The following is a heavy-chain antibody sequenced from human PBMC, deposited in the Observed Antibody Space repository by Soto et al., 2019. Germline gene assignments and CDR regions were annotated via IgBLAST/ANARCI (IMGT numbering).Heavy chain of an antibody. D-gene: IGHD2-15*01. CDR3: ARFLGYCSGGSCYSRPERNWFDP. Sequence: GESLKISCKGSGYSFTSYWIGWVRQMPGKGLEWMGIIYPGDSDTRYSPSFQGQVTISADKSISTAYLQWSSLKASDTAMYYCARFLGYCSGGSCYSRPERNWFDPWGEGTLVTVSS. CDR2: IYPGDSDT. V-gene: IGHV5-51*01. CDR1: GYSFTSYW. J-gene: IGHJ5*02.